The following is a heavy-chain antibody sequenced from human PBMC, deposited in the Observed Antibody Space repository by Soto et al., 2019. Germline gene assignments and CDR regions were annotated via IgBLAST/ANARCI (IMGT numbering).Heavy chain of an antibody. Sequence: QITLKESGPTLVKPTQTLTLTCTISSVSTSIVGVGWIRQPPGKALEWLALAYWNDGERYSPSLNSRLTITKDTSKNQVVLTMTNMDPVDTGTYYCAHRRGAFDVWGQGTMVTVSS. D-gene: IGHD5-12*01. J-gene: IGHJ3*01. CDR2: AYWNDGE. CDR1: SVSTSIVG. V-gene: IGHV2-5*01. CDR3: AHRRGAFDV.